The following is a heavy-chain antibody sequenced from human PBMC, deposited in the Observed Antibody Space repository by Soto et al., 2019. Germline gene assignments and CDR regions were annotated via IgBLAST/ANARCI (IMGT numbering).Heavy chain of an antibody. CDR1: GGSISPYY. V-gene: IGHV4-59*01. D-gene: IGHD4-17*01. CDR2: IYYSGST. CDR3: VRVGGYYGDYPNFDY. Sequence: SETLSLTCTVSGGSISPYYWSWIRQPPGKGLEWIGYIYYSGSTKYNPSLKSRVIISVDRTKNHFSQRLNSVTAADSAVYYCVRVGGYYGDYPNFDYWGQGTLVTVSS. J-gene: IGHJ4*02.